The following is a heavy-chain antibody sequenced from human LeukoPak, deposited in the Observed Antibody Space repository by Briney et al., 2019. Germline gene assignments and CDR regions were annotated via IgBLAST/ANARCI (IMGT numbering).Heavy chain of an antibody. CDR1: GGSINVNY. J-gene: IGHJ6*03. CDR2: MSYDGST. V-gene: IGHV4-59*01. Sequence: PSETLSLTCTVSGGSINVNYWSWIRQPPGKGLEWIGYMSYDGSTNYNPSLKSRVSISVDTSKKQFSLMLSSVTAADTAVYYCARDIRGSFYPYYFYYMDVWGKGTTVTVPS. D-gene: IGHD1-26*01. CDR3: ARDIRGSFYPYYFYYMDV.